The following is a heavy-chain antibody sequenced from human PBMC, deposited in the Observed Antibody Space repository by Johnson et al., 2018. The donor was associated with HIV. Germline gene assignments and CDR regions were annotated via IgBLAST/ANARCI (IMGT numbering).Heavy chain of an antibody. Sequence: QVQLVECGGGVVQPGRSLRPSCAASGFTFSSYAMHWVRQAPGKGLAWLAVISYDGNNKYYADCVKGRFTISRDNSKNTLYLQMNSLRAEDAAVYYCARDEQWLDSSAFDMWGQGTMVTVSS. D-gene: IGHD6-19*01. CDR1: GFTFSSYA. CDR3: ARDEQWLDSSAFDM. V-gene: IGHV3-30-3*01. J-gene: IGHJ3*02. CDR2: ISYDGNNK.